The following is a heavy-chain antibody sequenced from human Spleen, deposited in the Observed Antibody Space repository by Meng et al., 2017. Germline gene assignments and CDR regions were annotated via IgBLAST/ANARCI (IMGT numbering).Heavy chain of an antibody. D-gene: IGHD2-2*01. CDR2: IYYSGST. Sequence: GSLRLSCAVSGYSISSGYYWGWIRQPPGKGLEWIGYIYYSGSTKYNPSLKSRVTISADTSKSQFSLKLSSVTAADTAIYYCARGYCSTTTCYVFYFDYWGQGTLVTVSS. V-gene: IGHV4-61*01. J-gene: IGHJ4*02. CDR3: ARGYCSTTTCYVFYFDY. CDR1: GYSISSGYY.